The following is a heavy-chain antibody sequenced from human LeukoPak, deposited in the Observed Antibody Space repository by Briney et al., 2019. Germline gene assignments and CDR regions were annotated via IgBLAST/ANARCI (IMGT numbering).Heavy chain of an antibody. V-gene: IGHV1-2*06. CDR3: AITYSSVAFDY. J-gene: IGHJ4*02. CDR2: INPNSGGT. D-gene: IGHD6-19*01. CDR1: GYTFTGYY. Sequence: AVNVSCKASGYTFTGYYMHWVRQAPGQGLEWMGRINPNSGGTNYAQRFQGRVTMTRDTSISTAYMELSRLRSDDTAVYYCAITYSSVAFDYWGQGTLVTVSS.